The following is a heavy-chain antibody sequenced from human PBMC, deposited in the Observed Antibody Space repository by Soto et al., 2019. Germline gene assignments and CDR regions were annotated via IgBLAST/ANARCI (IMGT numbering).Heavy chain of an antibody. CDR1: GFTFSSYA. D-gene: IGHD3-22*01. V-gene: IGHV3-30-3*01. CDR2: ISYDGSNK. J-gene: IGHJ4*02. CDR3: ARDGSAYYYDSSGYFLDY. Sequence: GGSLRLSCAASGFTFSSYARHWVRQAPGKGLEWVAVISYDGSNKYYADSVKGRFTISRDNSKNTLYLQMNSLRAEDTAVYYCARDGSAYYYDSSGYFLDYWGQGTLVTVSS.